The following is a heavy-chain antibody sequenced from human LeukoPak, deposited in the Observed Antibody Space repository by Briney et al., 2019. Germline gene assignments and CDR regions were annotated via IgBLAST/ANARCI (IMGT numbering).Heavy chain of an antibody. J-gene: IGHJ5*02. CDR1: GGSISSSNW. CDR2: IYHSGST. Sequence: SETLSLTCAVSGGSISSSNWWSWVRPPPGKGLEWIGEIYHSGSTNYNPSLKSRVTISVDKSKNQFSLKLSSVTAADTAVYYCARAEAVAGHWFDPWGQGTLVTVSS. V-gene: IGHV4-4*02. D-gene: IGHD6-19*01. CDR3: ARAEAVAGHWFDP.